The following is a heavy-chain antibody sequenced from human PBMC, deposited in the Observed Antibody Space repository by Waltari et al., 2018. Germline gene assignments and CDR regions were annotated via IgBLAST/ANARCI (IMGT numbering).Heavy chain of an antibody. CDR2: IKHSGRT. Sequence: QVQLQQWGAGLLKPSETLSLTCAVYGGSFSGYYWRWYRHPPGKGLEWIGEIKHSGRTNYNPSLKSRVTISVDTSKNQFSLKLSSVTAADTAVYYCARGGYSYGYFVGLRRGMDVWGQGTTVTVSS. CDR1: GGSFSGYY. CDR3: ARGGYSYGYFVGLRRGMDV. V-gene: IGHV4-34*01. J-gene: IGHJ6*02. D-gene: IGHD5-18*01.